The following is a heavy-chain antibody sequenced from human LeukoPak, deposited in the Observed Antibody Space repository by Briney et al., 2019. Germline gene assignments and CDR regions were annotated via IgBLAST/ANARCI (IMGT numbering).Heavy chain of an antibody. CDR2: ISYSGST. J-gene: IGHJ5*02. D-gene: IGHD1-1*01. V-gene: IGHV4-59*01. CDR3: AREGTAGTNLNLFDP. CDR1: GGSISSYY. Sequence: SETLSLTCTVSGGSISSYYWSWIRQPPEKGLEWIGYISYSGSTNFNPSLKSRVTISVDTSKNQFSLKLSSVTAADTAVYYCAREGTAGTNLNLFDPWGQGTLVTVSS.